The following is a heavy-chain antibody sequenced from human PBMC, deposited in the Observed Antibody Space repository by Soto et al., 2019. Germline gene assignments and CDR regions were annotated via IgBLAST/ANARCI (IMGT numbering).Heavy chain of an antibody. CDR2: IYYSGST. Sequence: PSETLSLTYTVYGDSVSTDGYYWNWIRQPPGKGLEWIGCIYYSGSTNYNPSLKSRITISVDTSKNQFSLKLTSVTAADTAIYYCARSGSGSYYNGWFDPWGQGTLVT. CDR3: ARSGSGSYYNGWFDP. D-gene: IGHD3-10*01. V-gene: IGHV4-61*08. CDR1: GDSVSTDGYY. J-gene: IGHJ5*02.